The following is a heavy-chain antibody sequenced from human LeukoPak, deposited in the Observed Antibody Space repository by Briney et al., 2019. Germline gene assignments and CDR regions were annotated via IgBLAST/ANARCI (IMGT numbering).Heavy chain of an antibody. CDR3: ATFPRLRYFDWFDY. CDR2: IYHSGST. Sequence: PSETLSLTCTVSGGSISSGGYYWSWIRQPPGKGLEWIGYIYHSGSTYYNPSLKSRVTISVDKSKNQFSLKLSSVTAADTAVYYCATFPRLRYFDWFDYWGQGTLVTVSS. V-gene: IGHV4-30-2*01. D-gene: IGHD3-9*01. CDR1: GGSISSGGYY. J-gene: IGHJ4*02.